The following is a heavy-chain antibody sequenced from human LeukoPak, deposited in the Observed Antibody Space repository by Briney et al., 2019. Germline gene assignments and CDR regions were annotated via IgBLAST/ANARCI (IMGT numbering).Heavy chain of an antibody. CDR3: ARSVPQLLYSAFDI. D-gene: IGHD2-2*02. V-gene: IGHV1-18*01. J-gene: IGHJ3*02. CDR1: GYTFTSYG. CDR2: ISAYNGNT. Sequence: ASVKVSRKASGYTFTSYGISWVRQAPGQGLEWMGWISAYNGNTNYAQKLQGRVTMTTDTSTSTAYMELRSLRSDDTAVYYCARSVPQLLYSAFDIWSQGTMVTVSS.